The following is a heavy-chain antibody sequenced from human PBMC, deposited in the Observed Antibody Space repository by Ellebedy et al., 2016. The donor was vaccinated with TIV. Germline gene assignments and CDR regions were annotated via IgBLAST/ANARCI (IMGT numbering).Heavy chain of an antibody. Sequence: GESLKISCAASGFTFSRYWMHWVRQAPGKGLEWVSAIYIGGKTYYADSVKGRFTISTDNSKNTLYLQMNSLRAEDTAIYYCASIRTDNDYWGQGTLVTVSS. V-gene: IGHV3-66*01. CDR3: ASIRTDNDY. D-gene: IGHD3-10*01. CDR2: IYIGGKT. CDR1: GFTFSRYW. J-gene: IGHJ4*02.